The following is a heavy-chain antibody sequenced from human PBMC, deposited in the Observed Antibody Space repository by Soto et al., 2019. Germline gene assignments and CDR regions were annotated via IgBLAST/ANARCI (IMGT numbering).Heavy chain of an antibody. D-gene: IGHD3-22*01. V-gene: IGHV3-73*01. CDR1: GFTFSGSA. Sequence: GGSLRLSCAASGFTFSGSAMHWVRQASGKGLEWVGRIRSKGDNYATSYAASVKGRFTISRDDSKNTAYLQMDSLKTDDTAVYYCTERGKYDNRVFDYWSQGTLVTSPQ. J-gene: IGHJ4*02. CDR3: TERGKYDNRVFDY. CDR2: IRSKGDNYAT.